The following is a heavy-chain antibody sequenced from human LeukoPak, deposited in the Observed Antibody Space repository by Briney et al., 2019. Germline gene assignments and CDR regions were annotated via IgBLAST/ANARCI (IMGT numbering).Heavy chain of an antibody. CDR3: ARDHSGGSGWSGGFDY. CDR1: GFTFEDYG. CDR2: IYSGGST. D-gene: IGHD6-19*01. V-gene: IGHV3-66*01. J-gene: IGHJ4*02. Sequence: GGSLRLSCAASGFTFEDYGMSWVRQAPGKGLEWVSVIYSGGSTYYADSVKGRFTISRDNSKNTLYLQMNSLRAEDTAVYYCARDHSGGSGWSGGFDYWGQGTLVTVSS.